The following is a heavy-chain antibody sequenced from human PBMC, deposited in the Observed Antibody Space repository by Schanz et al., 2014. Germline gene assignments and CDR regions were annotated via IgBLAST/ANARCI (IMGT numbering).Heavy chain of an antibody. J-gene: IGHJ3*02. CDR2: MYINSGST. CDR3: ASERGYSYGYGAFDI. Sequence: EVQLVESGGGLIQPGGSLRLSCAVSGFTVNTNYMSWVRQAPGKGLEWISSMYINSGSTQYADSVKGRFIISRDNSKNTLYLQMNSLRAEDTALYYCASERGYSYGYGAFDIWGQGTMVTVSS. CDR1: GFTVNTNY. D-gene: IGHD5-18*01. V-gene: IGHV3-53*01.